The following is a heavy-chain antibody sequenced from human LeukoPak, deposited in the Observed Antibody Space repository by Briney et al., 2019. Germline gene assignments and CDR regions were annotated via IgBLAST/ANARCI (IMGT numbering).Heavy chain of an antibody. V-gene: IGHV3-23*01. J-gene: IGHJ4*02. D-gene: IGHD2-2*01. Sequence: VGSLRLSCAASGFTFSSYAMSWVRQAPGKGLEWVSAISGSGGSTYYADSVKGRFTISRDNSKNTLYLQMNSLRAEVTAVYYCAKDREYQLLSVNWGQGTLVTVSS. CDR2: ISGSGGST. CDR1: GFTFSSYA. CDR3: AKDREYQLLSVN.